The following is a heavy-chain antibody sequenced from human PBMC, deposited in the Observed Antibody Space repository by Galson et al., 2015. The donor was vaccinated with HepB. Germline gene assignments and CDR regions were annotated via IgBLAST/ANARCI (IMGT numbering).Heavy chain of an antibody. Sequence: SLRLSCAASGFTFSSYAMTWVRQAPGKGLEWVSAISGSANSTYYVNSVRGRLTISRDNSQNTLYLQMNSLRAEDTAVYYCAKNIGSSCYSCVDYWGQGTLVTVSS. CDR3: AKNIGSSCYSCVDY. D-gene: IGHD2-15*01. V-gene: IGHV3-23*01. CDR2: ISGSANST. J-gene: IGHJ4*02. CDR1: GFTFSSYA.